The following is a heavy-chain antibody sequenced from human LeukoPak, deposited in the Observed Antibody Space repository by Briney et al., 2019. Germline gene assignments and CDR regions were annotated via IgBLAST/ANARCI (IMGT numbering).Heavy chain of an antibody. V-gene: IGHV4-59*01. CDR2: VFYTGST. Sequence: PSETLSLTCTVSSGSISSYHWSWIRQPPGKGLEWLGYVFYTGSTNNNPSLKSRVTISIDTSRKQFSLKLTSVTAADTAVYYCARTTINRYCSGGNCPNWFDPWGQGTLVTVSS. CDR3: ARTTINRYCSGGNCPNWFDP. J-gene: IGHJ5*02. CDR1: SGSISSYH. D-gene: IGHD2-15*01.